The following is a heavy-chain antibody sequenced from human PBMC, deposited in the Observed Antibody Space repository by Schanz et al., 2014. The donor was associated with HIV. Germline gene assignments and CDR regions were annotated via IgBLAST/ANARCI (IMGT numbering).Heavy chain of an antibody. J-gene: IGHJ4*02. CDR1: GFTISSNY. CDR3: AAGLIRYFFDY. CDR2: VYIGDST. D-gene: IGHD2-21*01. V-gene: IGHV3-53*01. Sequence: EVRLVESGGGLIQPGGSLRLSCAVSGFTISSNYMSWVRQAPGKGLEWVSVVYIGDSTFYANSVKGRFTISRDDSKNTLYLQMNSLRAEDTAMYYCAAGLIRYFFDYWGQGTLVTVSS.